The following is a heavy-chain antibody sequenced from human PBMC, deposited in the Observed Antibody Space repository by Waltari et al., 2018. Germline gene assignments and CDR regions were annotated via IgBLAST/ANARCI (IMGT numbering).Heavy chain of an antibody. Sequence: EVQLLESGGGLVQPGGSLRLSCAASGFSFSSYAMSWVRQAPGKGLEWVSAISGSGGSTYYADSVKGRFTISRDNSKNTLYLQMNSLRAEDTAVYYCAKDLIGSSSLEYFQHWGQGTLVTVSS. CDR3: AKDLIGSSSLEYFQH. J-gene: IGHJ1*01. V-gene: IGHV3-23*01. CDR2: ISGSGGST. CDR1: GFSFSSYA. D-gene: IGHD6-6*01.